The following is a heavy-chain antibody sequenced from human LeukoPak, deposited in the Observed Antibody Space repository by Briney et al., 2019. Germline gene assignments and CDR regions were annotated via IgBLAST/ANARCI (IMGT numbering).Heavy chain of an antibody. CDR2: IRYDGSNK. D-gene: IGHD3-10*01. Sequence: PGGSLRLSCAASGFTFSSYGMYWVRQAPGKGLEWVAFIRYDGSNKFYADSVKGRFTISRDNSKNTLSLQMNSLRAEDTAVYYCATLWFGELGLYWGQGTLVSVSS. CDR1: GFTFSSYG. V-gene: IGHV3-30*02. CDR3: ATLWFGELGLY. J-gene: IGHJ4*02.